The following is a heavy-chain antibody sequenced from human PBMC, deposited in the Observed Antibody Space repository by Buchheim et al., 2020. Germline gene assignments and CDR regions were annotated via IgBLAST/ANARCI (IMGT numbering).Heavy chain of an antibody. CDR2: ISYDGSNK. Sequence: QVQLVESGGGVVQPGRSLRLSCAASGFTFSSYGMHWVRQAPGKGLEWVAVISYDGSNKYYADSVKGRFTISRDNSKNTLYLQMNSLRAEDTAVYYCAHLKDSSGWTLDYWGQGTL. CDR1: GFTFSSYG. J-gene: IGHJ4*02. CDR3: AHLKDSSGWTLDY. D-gene: IGHD6-19*01. V-gene: IGHV3-30*03.